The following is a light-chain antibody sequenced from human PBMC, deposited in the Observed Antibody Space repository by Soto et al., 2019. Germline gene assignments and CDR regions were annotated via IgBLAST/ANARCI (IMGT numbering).Light chain of an antibody. CDR3: TSYVGNNIWV. CDR1: SSDVGAYNY. V-gene: IGLV2-8*01. CDR2: EVT. J-gene: IGLJ3*02. Sequence: QSALTQPTSASGSTGQSVTISCTGTSSDVGAYNYVSWYQQYPGKAPKLMIYEVTKRPSGVPDRFSGSKSGNTASLTVSGLQAEDEADYYCTSYVGNNIWVFGGGTKVTV.